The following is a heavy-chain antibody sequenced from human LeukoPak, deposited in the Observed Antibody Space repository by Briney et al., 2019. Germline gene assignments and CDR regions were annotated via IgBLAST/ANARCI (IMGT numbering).Heavy chain of an antibody. J-gene: IGHJ6*03. Sequence: ASVKISCKASGYTFTDYYMHWVQRAPGKGLEWMGRVDPEDGETIYAEKFQGRVTITADTSTDTAYMELSSLRSEDTAVYYCAAQNCSSTSCYEDYYYMDVWGKGTTVTVSS. CDR1: GYTFTDYY. CDR3: AAQNCSSTSCYEDYYYMDV. CDR2: VDPEDGET. V-gene: IGHV1-69-2*01. D-gene: IGHD2-2*01.